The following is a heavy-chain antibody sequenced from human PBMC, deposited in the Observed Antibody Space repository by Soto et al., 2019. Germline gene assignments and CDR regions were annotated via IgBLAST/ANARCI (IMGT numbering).Heavy chain of an antibody. CDR2: ISGIGGST. V-gene: IGHV3-23*01. CDR3: ARGSSGYISSWYYFDY. CDR1: GFTFTDYA. Sequence: PGGSLRLSCAASGFTFTDYALSWVRQAPGKGLEWVATISGIGGSTYLADSVKGRLSISRDNSKNTVSLLMNSLRAKDTAVYFCARGSSGYISSWYYFDYWGRGTLVTVSS. D-gene: IGHD6-13*01. J-gene: IGHJ4*02.